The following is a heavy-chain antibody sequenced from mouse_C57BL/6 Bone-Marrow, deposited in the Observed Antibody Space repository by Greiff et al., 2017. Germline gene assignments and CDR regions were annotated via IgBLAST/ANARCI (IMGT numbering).Heavy chain of an antibody. V-gene: IGHV14-4*01. CDR2: IDPENGDT. J-gene: IGHJ3*01. D-gene: IGHD4-1*01. CDR1: GFNIKDDY. CDR3: TANWGAY. Sequence: VHVKQSGAELVRPGASVKLSCTASGFNIKDDYMHWVKQRPEQGLEWIGWIDPENGDTEYASKFQGKATITADTSSNTAYLQLSSLTAEDTGVYYYTANWGAYWGQGTLVTVSA.